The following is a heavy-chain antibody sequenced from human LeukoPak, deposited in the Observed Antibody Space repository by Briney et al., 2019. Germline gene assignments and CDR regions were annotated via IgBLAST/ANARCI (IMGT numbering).Heavy chain of an antibody. V-gene: IGHV3-30*04. CDR1: GFTPSSDT. D-gene: IGHD1-26*01. J-gene: IGHJ4*02. CDR2: ISNDGSNK. CDR3: ARAGYSVSCYYFDY. Sequence: GGSLRLSCAPSGFTPSSDTMRSVRHTPDKGVESVAVISNDGSNKYYADSVKGRLTISRDNSKNTLYLKVNSLRAEDTAVYCWARAGYSVSCYYFDYWGQGTLVTVSS.